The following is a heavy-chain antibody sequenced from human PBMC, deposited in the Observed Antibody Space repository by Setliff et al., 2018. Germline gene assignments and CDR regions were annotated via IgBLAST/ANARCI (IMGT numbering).Heavy chain of an antibody. D-gene: IGHD1-1*01. V-gene: IGHV1-69*13. J-gene: IGHJ6*02. CDR3: ARAWTRGGYYYYGMDV. CDR2: IIPIFGTE. Sequence: SVKVSCKASGGTFSSYAISWVRQAPGQGLEWMGGIIPIFGTENYAQKFPGRVTITADESTSTAYMELSSLRSEDTAVYYCARAWTRGGYYYYGMDVWGQGTTVTVSS. CDR1: GGTFSSYA.